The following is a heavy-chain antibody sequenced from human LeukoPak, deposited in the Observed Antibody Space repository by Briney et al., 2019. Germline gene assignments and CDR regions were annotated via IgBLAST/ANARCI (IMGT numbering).Heavy chain of an antibody. CDR2: ISAYNGNT. Sequence: ASVKVSRKSSGYTFTSYGISWVRQAPGQGLEWMGWISAYNGNTNYAQKLQGRVTMTTDTSTSTAYMELRSLRSDDTAVYYCARQSSPHVDTAMVWVTYWGQGTLVTVSS. CDR3: ARQSSPHVDTAMVWVTY. D-gene: IGHD5-18*01. V-gene: IGHV1-18*01. CDR1: GYTFTSYG. J-gene: IGHJ4*02.